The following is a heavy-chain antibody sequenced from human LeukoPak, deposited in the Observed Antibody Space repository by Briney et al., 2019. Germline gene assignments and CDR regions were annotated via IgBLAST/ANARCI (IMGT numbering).Heavy chain of an antibody. D-gene: IGHD6-19*01. Sequence: ASVKVSCKASGYTFTSYGISWVRQAPGQGLEWMGWISAYNGYTNYAQKLQGRVTITTDTSTSTAYMELRSLRSDDTAVYYCARAGWYELPRYAFDIWGQGTKVTVSS. J-gene: IGHJ3*02. CDR2: ISAYNGYT. V-gene: IGHV1-18*01. CDR3: ARAGWYELPRYAFDI. CDR1: GYTFTSYG.